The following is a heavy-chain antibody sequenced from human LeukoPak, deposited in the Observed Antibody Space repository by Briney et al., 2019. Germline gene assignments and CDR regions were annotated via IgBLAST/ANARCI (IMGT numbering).Heavy chain of an antibody. V-gene: IGHV3-23*01. Sequence: GGSLRLSCAASGFTFSSYAMSWVRQAPGKGLEWVSAISGSGGSTYYADSVKGRFTISRGNSKNTLYLQMNSLRAEDTAVYYCTRYCSGGSCSHSTHAFDIWGQGTMVTVSS. CDR1: GFTFSSYA. D-gene: IGHD2-15*01. CDR2: ISGSGGST. CDR3: TRYCSGGSCSHSTHAFDI. J-gene: IGHJ3*02.